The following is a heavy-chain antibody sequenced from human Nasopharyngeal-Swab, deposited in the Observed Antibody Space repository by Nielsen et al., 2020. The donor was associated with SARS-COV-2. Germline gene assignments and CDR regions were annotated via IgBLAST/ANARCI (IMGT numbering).Heavy chain of an antibody. CDR2: INAGKGNT. D-gene: IGHD6-19*01. J-gene: IGHJ4*02. CDR1: GYNLSNYA. Sequence: ASVKVSCKASGYNLSNYAMYWVRQAPGQRPEFIGWINAGKGNTIYSQRFQGRVRISRDTSANTVYMELNRLRSEDTAVYYCARVPAVAASRIDYWGQGTLVTVSS. CDR3: ARVPAVAASRIDY. V-gene: IGHV1-3*01.